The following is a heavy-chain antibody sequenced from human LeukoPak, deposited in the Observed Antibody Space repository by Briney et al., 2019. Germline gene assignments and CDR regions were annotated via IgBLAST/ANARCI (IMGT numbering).Heavy chain of an antibody. D-gene: IGHD6-13*01. CDR2: IKKDGSEK. Sequence: PGGSLRLSCAASGFTFSSYWMSWVRQAPGKGLEWVANIKKDGSEKNYVDSVKGRFTISRDKAKNSLYLQMNSLRAEDTAVYYSARDSSSWYGYYYYMDVWGKGTTVTVSS. CDR1: GFTFSSYW. J-gene: IGHJ6*03. CDR3: ARDSSSWYGYYYYMDV. V-gene: IGHV3-7*01.